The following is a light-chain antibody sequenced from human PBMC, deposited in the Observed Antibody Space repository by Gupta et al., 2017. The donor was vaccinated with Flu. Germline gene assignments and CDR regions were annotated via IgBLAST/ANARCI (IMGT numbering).Light chain of an antibody. J-gene: IGKJ3*01. CDR1: EDISNY. CDR2: ETS. CDR3: QQFDDGPHIS. V-gene: IGKV1-33*01. Sequence: SLSASVGDRVAITCQANEDISNYLNWYQQKPGKAPKLLIYETSTLETGVPSRFSGTESGLEFTLTINNLQAEDTATCFCQQFDDGPHISFGPGTKVDV.